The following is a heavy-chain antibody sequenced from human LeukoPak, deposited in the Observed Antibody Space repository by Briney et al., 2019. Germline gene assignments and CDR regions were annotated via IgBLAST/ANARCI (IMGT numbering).Heavy chain of an antibody. J-gene: IGHJ4*02. CDR3: ARDRQYCNSATCYQAFDY. D-gene: IGHD2-2*01. CDR2: INPILDIT. V-gene: IGHV1-69*10. Sequence: SVKVSCKASGGTLSNYAITWVRQAPGQGLEWMGRINPILDITNYVQKFQGRLTIAADISTSTDYMELSILTSEDTAMYYCARDRQYCNSATCYQAFDYWGQGTLVTVSA. CDR1: GGTLSNYA.